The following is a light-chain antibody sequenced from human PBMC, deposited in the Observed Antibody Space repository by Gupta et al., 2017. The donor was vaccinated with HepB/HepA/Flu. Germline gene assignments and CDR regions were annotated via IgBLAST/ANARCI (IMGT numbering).Light chain of an antibody. Sequence: DIQMTQSPSSLSASVGDRVTITCRASQSISSYLNWYQQKPGKAPKLLIYAASRVQSGVPSRFSGSGSGTDFTLTISRRQPEDFATYYCQHRYSTPYTFGQGTKLEIK. CDR3: QHRYSTPYT. V-gene: IGKV1-39*01. CDR1: QSISSY. CDR2: AAS. J-gene: IGKJ2*01.